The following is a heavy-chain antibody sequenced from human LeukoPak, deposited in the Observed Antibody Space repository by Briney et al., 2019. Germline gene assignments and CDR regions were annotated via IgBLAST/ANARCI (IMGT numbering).Heavy chain of an antibody. CDR2: ISYDANHK. CDR1: GFTFSHYA. Sequence: GGSLRLSCAASGFTFSHYAVHWVRQAPGKGLEWVAVISYDANHKYYADSVKGRFTISRDNSKNTLYVQMNSLRAEDTAVYYCARARNGTLKYWGQGTLVTVSS. V-gene: IGHV3-30*01. CDR3: ARARNGTLKY. J-gene: IGHJ4*02. D-gene: IGHD2-8*01.